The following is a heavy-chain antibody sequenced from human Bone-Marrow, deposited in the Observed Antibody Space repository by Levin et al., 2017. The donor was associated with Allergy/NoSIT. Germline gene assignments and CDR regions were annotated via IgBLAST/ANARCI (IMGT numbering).Heavy chain of an antibody. D-gene: IGHD2-2*01. V-gene: IGHV3-7*01. Sequence: PGGSLRLSCAASGFMFSNYWMTWVRQAPGKGLEWVANIQQDGNQKFYVDSVKGRFTISRDNAKNLLYLEMNSLRVEDTALYYCTSLTPINMQDPFDHWGQGSLVTVSS. CDR1: GFMFSNYW. CDR2: IQQDGNQK. J-gene: IGHJ4*02. CDR3: TSLTPINMQDPFDH.